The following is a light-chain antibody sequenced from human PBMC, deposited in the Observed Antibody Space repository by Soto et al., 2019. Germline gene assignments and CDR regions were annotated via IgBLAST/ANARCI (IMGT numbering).Light chain of an antibody. CDR1: SSDVGAYNY. CDR2: EVN. CDR3: SSYAGSNNLGV. Sequence: QSALTQPPSASGSPGQSVTISCSGTSSDVGAYNYVSWYQQHPGKAPKVMIYEVNKRPSGVPDRFSGSKSDNTASLTVSGLQAEDEADYYCSSYAGSNNLGVFGGGTQLTVL. J-gene: IGLJ2*01. V-gene: IGLV2-8*01.